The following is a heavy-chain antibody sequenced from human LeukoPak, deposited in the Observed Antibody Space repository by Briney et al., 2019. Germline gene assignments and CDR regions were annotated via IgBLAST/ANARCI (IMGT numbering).Heavy chain of an antibody. J-gene: IGHJ3*02. CDR1: GGTVSSYA. Sequence: GASVKVSCKASGGTVSSYAISRVRQAPGQGLEWMGRIIPIFGIANYAQKFQGRVTITADKSTSTAYMELSSLRSEDTAVYYCARGYTNYYDSSGPKGAFDIWGQGTMVTVSS. V-gene: IGHV1-69*04. CDR3: ARGYTNYYDSSGPKGAFDI. CDR2: IIPIFGIA. D-gene: IGHD3-22*01.